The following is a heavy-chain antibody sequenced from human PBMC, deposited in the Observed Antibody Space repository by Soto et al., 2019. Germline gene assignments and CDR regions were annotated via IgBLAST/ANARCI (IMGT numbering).Heavy chain of an antibody. Sequence: GGSLRLSCAASEFTFSSYAMSWVRQAPGKGLEWVSAISGSGGSTYYADSVKGRFTISRDNSKNTLYLQMNSLRAEDTAVYYCAKWGYCSGGSCSTGGYYYYYYMDVWGKGTTVTVSS. CDR2: ISGSGGST. J-gene: IGHJ6*03. CDR1: EFTFSSYA. D-gene: IGHD2-15*01. V-gene: IGHV3-23*01. CDR3: AKWGYCSGGSCSTGGYYYYYYMDV.